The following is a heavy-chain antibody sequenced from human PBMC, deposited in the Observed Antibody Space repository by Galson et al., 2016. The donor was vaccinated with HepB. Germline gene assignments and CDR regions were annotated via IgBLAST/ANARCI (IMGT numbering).Heavy chain of an antibody. CDR3: ARVRPGAAAWKPFDP. CDR2: INPNSGNT. J-gene: IGHJ5*02. V-gene: IGHV1-2*02. CDR1: GYTFSDYY. Sequence: SVKVSCKASGYTFSDYYLHWVRQAPGQGLEWMGWINPNSGNTDSAQKFQGRVTMTRDTSISTAYLELFRLTSDDTAVYCCARVRPGAAAWKPFDPWGQGTLVTVS. D-gene: IGHD6-13*01.